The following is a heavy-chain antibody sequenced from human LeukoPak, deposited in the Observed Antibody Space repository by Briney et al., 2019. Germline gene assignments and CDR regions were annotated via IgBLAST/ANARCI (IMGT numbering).Heavy chain of an antibody. CDR1: GGSISSYY. V-gene: IGHV4-4*07. J-gene: IGHJ4*02. D-gene: IGHD6-13*01. Sequence: PSETLSLTCTVSGGSISSYYWSWIRQPAGKGLEWIGRISISGSTNYNPSLKSRVTISVDKSKNQFSLKLTSVTAADTAVYYCARDRDSSNWYTDYWGQGTLVTVSS. CDR2: ISISGST. CDR3: ARDRDSSNWYTDY.